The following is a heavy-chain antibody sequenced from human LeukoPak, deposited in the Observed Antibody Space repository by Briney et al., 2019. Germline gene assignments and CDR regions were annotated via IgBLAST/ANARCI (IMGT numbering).Heavy chain of an antibody. CDR1: GFTFSSYS. D-gene: IGHD4-11*01. CDR2: ISRSSSII. J-gene: IGHJ3*02. CDR3: AREMTTAYAFDI. V-gene: IGHV3-48*01. Sequence: GGSLRLSCAASGFTFSSYSMNWVRQAPGKGLEWVSYISRSSSIIYHADSVKGRFTISRDNAKNSLYLQMNSLRADDTAVYYCAREMTTAYAFDIWGQGTMVPVSS.